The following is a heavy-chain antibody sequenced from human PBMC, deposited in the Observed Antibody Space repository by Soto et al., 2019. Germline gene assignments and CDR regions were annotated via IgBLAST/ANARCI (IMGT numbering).Heavy chain of an antibody. V-gene: IGHV3-23*01. CDR2: ISGSGGST. J-gene: IGHJ6*02. D-gene: IGHD3-10*01. CDR3: AKLPQYYGSGSYNSGEDV. CDR1: GFTFSSYA. Sequence: GGSLRLSCAASGFTFSSYAMSWVRQAPGKGLEWVSAISGSGGSTYYADSVKGRFTISRDNSKNTLYLQMNSLRAEDTAVYYCAKLPQYYGSGSYNSGEDVWGQGTTVTVSS.